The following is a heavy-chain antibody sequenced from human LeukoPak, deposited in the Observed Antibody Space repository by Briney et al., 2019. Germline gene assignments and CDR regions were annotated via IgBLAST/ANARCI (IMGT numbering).Heavy chain of an antibody. CDR2: ISSSSSTI. V-gene: IGHV3-48*01. J-gene: IGHJ4*02. Sequence: KPGGSLRLSCAASGFTFSSYSMNWVRQAPGKGLEWVSYISSSSSTIYYADSVKGRFTISRDNAKNSLYLQMNSLRAEDTAVYYCARDLGWLQFGYDYWGKGTLVTVSS. CDR3: ARDLGWLQFGYDY. D-gene: IGHD5-24*01. CDR1: GFTFSSYS.